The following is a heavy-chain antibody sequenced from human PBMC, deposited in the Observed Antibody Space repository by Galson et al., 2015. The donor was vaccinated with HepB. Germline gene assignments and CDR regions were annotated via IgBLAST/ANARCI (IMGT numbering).Heavy chain of an antibody. CDR2: ISAYNGNT. J-gene: IGHJ6*02. V-gene: IGHV1-18*04. D-gene: IGHD3-22*01. CDR1: GYTFTSYG. CDR3: ARDRRGYYDSSGYYSGLGYYYYGMDV. Sequence: SVKVSCKASGYTFTSYGISWVRQAPGQGLEWMGWISAYNGNTNYAQKLQGRVTMTTDASTSTAYMELRSLRSDDTAVYYCARDRRGYYDSSGYYSGLGYYYYGMDVWGQGTTVTVSS.